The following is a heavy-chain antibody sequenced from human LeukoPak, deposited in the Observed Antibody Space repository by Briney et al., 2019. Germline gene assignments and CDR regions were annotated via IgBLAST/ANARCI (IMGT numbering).Heavy chain of an antibody. V-gene: IGHV1-69*04. J-gene: IGHJ3*02. CDR2: IIPILGIA. CDR1: GGTFSSYA. CDR3: ARVEMATLWHAFDI. D-gene: IGHD5-12*01. Sequence: SVKVSCKASGGTFSSYAISWVRQAPGQGLAWMGRIIPILGIANYAQKFQGRVTITADKSTSTAYMELSSLRSEDTAVYYCARVEMATLWHAFDIWGQGTMVTVSS.